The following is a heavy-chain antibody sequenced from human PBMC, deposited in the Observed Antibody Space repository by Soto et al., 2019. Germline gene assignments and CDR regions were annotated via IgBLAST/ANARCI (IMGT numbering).Heavy chain of an antibody. Sequence: SVKVSCKASGGSFSRYSMNWVRQAPGQGLEWIGGIVPIFRTTKYAQNFQGRVTITADESTTTAYMELSGLRSEDTAVYYCARSYRTAALPPDFWSGHYWDYWGQGTLVTVS. CDR3: ARSYRTAALPPDFWSGHYWDY. V-gene: IGHV1-69*13. CDR2: IVPIFRTT. J-gene: IGHJ4*02. D-gene: IGHD3-3*01. CDR1: GGSFSRYS.